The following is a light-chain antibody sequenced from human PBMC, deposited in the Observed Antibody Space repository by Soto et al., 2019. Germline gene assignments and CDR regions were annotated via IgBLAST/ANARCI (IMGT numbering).Light chain of an antibody. CDR1: SSNIGSNY. CDR2: RYN. CDR3: AVWDDSLSGVV. J-gene: IGLJ2*01. V-gene: IGLV1-47*01. Sequence: QSVLTQPPSASGTPGQRVTISCSGSSSNIGSNYVYWYQQLPGTAPKLLIYRYNHRPSGVPDRFSGSKSGTSASLAISGLRSEDEADYYCAVWDDSLSGVVFGGGTKLTVL.